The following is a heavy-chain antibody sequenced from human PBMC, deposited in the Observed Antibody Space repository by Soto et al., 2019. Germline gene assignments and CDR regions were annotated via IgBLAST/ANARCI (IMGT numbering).Heavy chain of an antibody. CDR1: GFTFSSYA. CDR2: ISYDGSNK. J-gene: IGHJ4*02. D-gene: IGHD3-22*01. V-gene: IGHV3-30-3*01. Sequence: GGSLRLSCAASGFTFSSYAMHWVRQAPGKGLEWVAVISYDGSNKYYADSVKGRFTISRDNSKNTLYLQMNSLRAEDTAVYYCARVGDYYDSSGYYNYFDYWGQGTLVTVSS. CDR3: ARVGDYYDSSGYYNYFDY.